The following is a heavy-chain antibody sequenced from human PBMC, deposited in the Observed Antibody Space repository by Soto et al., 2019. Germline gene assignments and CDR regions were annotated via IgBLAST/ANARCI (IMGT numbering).Heavy chain of an antibody. D-gene: IGHD4-17*01. J-gene: IGHJ5*02. V-gene: IGHV1-24*01. Sequence: QVQLVQSGAEVKKPGASVKVSCKVSGYTLNEVAMHWVRQAPGKGLEWLGGFDPDEAETIYAQHFQGRVTMTEDTSTDTVYMELSSLRSEDTALYFCPTYPGDYNFDHWGQGTLVTVSS. CDR3: PTYPGDYNFDH. CDR2: FDPDEAET. CDR1: GYTLNEVA.